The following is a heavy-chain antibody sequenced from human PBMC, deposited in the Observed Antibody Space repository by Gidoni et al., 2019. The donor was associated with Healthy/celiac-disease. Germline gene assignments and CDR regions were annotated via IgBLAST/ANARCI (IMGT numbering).Heavy chain of an antibody. CDR2: ISYDGRNK. CDR3: ARSAYSGSYYFDY. Sequence: QVQLVASGVVVVQPGRSLRLSCAASVFTFSSYAMHWVRQATGKGLEWVAVISYDGRNKYYADSVKGRLTISRDNSKNTLYLQMNSLRAEDTAVYYCARSAYSGSYYFDYWGQGTLVTVSS. V-gene: IGHV3-30*04. CDR1: VFTFSSYA. J-gene: IGHJ4*02. D-gene: IGHD1-26*01.